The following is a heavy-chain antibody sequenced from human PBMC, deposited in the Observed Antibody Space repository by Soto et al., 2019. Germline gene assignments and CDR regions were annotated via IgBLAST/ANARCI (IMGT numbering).Heavy chain of an antibody. CDR1: GYTFTSYY. J-gene: IGHJ6*02. CDR2: NNPSGGST. Sequence: QVQLVQSGAEVKKPGASVKVSCKASGYTFTSYYMHWVRQAPGQGLEWMGINNPSGGSTSYAQKFQGRVTMTRDTSTNTVYMELSSLRSXXXXXXXXXXXXXXXXXXXXXXXXXXXXXGQGTTVTVSS. V-gene: IGHV1-46*01. CDR3: XXXXXXXXXXXXXXXXXXXX.